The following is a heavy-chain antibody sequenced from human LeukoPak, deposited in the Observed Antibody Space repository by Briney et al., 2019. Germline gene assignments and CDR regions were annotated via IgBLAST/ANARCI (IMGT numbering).Heavy chain of an antibody. CDR1: GGSISSGGYS. V-gene: IGHV4-30-2*01. Sequence: SETLSLTCAVSGGSISSGGYSWSWIRQPPGKGLEWIGYIYHSGSTYYNPSLKSRVTISVDRSKNQFSLKLSSVTAADTAVYYCARASTKDSSGAIDYWGQGILVTVSS. CDR2: IYHSGST. J-gene: IGHJ4*02. D-gene: IGHD3-22*01. CDR3: ARASTKDSSGAIDY.